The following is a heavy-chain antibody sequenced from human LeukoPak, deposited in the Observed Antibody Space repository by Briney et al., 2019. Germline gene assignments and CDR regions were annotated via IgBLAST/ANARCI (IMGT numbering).Heavy chain of an antibody. V-gene: IGHV3-66*01. CDR1: GFTVSRNS. D-gene: IGHD3-10*01. Sequence: GGSLRLSCAASGFTVSRNSMSWVRQAPGKGLEWVSVIYSGGSTYYADSVKGRFTISRDNSKNTLYLQMNSLRAEDTGVYYCAKDYDSGTYYNFYDYWGQGTLVTVSS. CDR2: IYSGGST. CDR3: AKDYDSGTYYNFYDY. J-gene: IGHJ4*02.